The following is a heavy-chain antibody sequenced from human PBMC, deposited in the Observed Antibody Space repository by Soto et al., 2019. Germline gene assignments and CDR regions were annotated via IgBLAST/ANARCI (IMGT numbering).Heavy chain of an antibody. V-gene: IGHV4-39*01. CDR2: IYYSGST. D-gene: IGHD6-19*01. Sequence: QLQLQESGPGLVKPSETLSLTCTVSGGSISSSSYYWGWIRQPPGKGLEWIGSIYYSGSTYYNPSLKSRFTISVDSSKNQFSLKLSSVTAADTAVYYCARHYWGGIAVANDYWGQGTLVTVSS. J-gene: IGHJ4*02. CDR1: GGSISSSSYY. CDR3: ARHYWGGIAVANDY.